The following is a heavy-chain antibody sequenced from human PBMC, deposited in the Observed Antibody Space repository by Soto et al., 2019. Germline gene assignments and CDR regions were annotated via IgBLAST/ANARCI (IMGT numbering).Heavy chain of an antibody. V-gene: IGHV4-34*01. J-gene: IGHJ6*02. CDR2: INHSGST. Sequence: SETLSLTCAVYVGSFSGYYWSWIRQPPGKGLEWIGEINHSGSTNYNPSLKSRVTISVDTSKNQFSLKLSSVTAADTAVYYCARGWKYYYGSGSLGPYYGMDVWGQGTTVTVSS. D-gene: IGHD3-10*01. CDR1: VGSFSGYY. CDR3: ARGWKYYYGSGSLGPYYGMDV.